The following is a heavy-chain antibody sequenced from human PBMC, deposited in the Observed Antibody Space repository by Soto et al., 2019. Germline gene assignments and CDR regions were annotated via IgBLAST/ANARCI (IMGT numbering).Heavy chain of an antibody. CDR2: INAGNGNT. CDR1: GYTFTSYA. D-gene: IGHD4-17*01. V-gene: IGHV1-3*01. J-gene: IGHJ4*02. CDR3: AREGYGDYPYYFDY. Sequence: QVQLVQSGAEVKKPGASVRVSCKASGYTFTSYAMHWVRQAPGQRLEWMGWINAGNGNTKYSQKFQGRVTITRDTSASTAYMELSSLRSEDTAVYYCAREGYGDYPYYFDYWGQGTLVTVSS.